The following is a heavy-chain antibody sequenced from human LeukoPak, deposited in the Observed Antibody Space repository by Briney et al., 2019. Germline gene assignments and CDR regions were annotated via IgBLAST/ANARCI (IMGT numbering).Heavy chain of an antibody. D-gene: IGHD2-8*02. CDR2: IIPIFGTA. J-gene: IGHJ4*02. CDR3: ARGAGGFCLNY. CDR1: GGTFSSYA. V-gene: IGHV1-69*13. Sequence: VASVKVSCKASGGTFSSYAISWVRQAPGQGLEWMGGIIPIFGTANYAQKFQGRVTITADESTSTAYMELSSLRSEDTAVYYCARGAGGFCLNYWGQGTLVTVSS.